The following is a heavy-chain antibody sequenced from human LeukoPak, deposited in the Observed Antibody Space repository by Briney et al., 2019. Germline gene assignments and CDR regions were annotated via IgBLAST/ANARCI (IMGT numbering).Heavy chain of an antibody. J-gene: IGHJ3*02. D-gene: IGHD3-16*01. CDR1: GFTFDDYA. V-gene: IGHV3-9*01. Sequence: GGSLRLSCAASGFTFDDYAMHWVRHAPGKGLEWVSGISWNSGSIVYADSVKGRFTISRDNAKNSLYLQMNSLRAEDTSLYYCAKAFMITFGGPDAFDIWGQGTMVTVSS. CDR2: ISWNSGSI. CDR3: AKAFMITFGGPDAFDI.